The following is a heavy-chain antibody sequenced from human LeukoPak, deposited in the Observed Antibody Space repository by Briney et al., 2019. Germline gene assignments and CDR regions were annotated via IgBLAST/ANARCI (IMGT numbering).Heavy chain of an antibody. CDR3: ARQPHRGYFDTSGYYADSDL. Sequence: GGSLRLSCTASGFTFTSYVMTWVRQAPGKGLEWLSTISGDGGSTFYADSVRGRFTVSRDNSKDTLYLQMNILRAEDTAFYYCARQPHRGYFDTSGYYADSDLWGQGTLVTVSS. CDR1: GFTFTSYV. J-gene: IGHJ5*02. V-gene: IGHV3-23*01. CDR2: ISGDGGST. D-gene: IGHD3-22*01.